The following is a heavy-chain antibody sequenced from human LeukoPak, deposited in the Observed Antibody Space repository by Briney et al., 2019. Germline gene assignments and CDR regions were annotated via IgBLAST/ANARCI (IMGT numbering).Heavy chain of an antibody. CDR2: IKQDGSEK. CDR3: ARGGSAWSDFDY. V-gene: IGHV3-7*01. J-gene: IGHJ4*02. CDR1: GFTFSSYW. Sequence: PGGSLRLSCAASGFTFSSYWMSWVRQAPGKGLGWVANIKQDGSEKYNVDSVKGRFTISRDNAKNSLYLQMNSLRAEGTAVYYCARGGSAWSDFDYWGQGTLVTVSS. D-gene: IGHD3-16*01.